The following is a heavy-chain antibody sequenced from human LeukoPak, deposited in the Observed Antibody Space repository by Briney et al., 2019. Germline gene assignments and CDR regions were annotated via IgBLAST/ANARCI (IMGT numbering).Heavy chain of an antibody. CDR1: VFTLSTYW. CDR3: ARDSSGWKPLDY. D-gene: IGHD6-19*01. Sequence: GGSPRLSCAAPVFTLSTYWMTWGRQAPGKGLEWVANIKQDGSAKYYVDSVKGRFTISRDNVENSLDLQMNSLRAEDTAVYYCARDSSGWKPLDYWGQGTLVTVSS. J-gene: IGHJ4*02. V-gene: IGHV3-7*05. CDR2: IKQDGSAK.